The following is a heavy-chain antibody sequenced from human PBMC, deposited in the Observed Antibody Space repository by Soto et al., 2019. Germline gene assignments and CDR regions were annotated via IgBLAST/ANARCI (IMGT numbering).Heavy chain of an antibody. Sequence: SGPTLVNPTQTLTLTCSFSGFSLSTSGVGVGWIRQPPGKALEWLALIYWDDDKRYSPSLKSRLTITKDTSKNQVVLTMTNMDPVDTATYYCVHRLITMIVGDTGAFDIWGQGTMVTVSS. V-gene: IGHV2-5*02. D-gene: IGHD3-22*01. J-gene: IGHJ3*02. CDR3: VHRLITMIVGDTGAFDI. CDR2: IYWDDDK. CDR1: GFSLSTSGVG.